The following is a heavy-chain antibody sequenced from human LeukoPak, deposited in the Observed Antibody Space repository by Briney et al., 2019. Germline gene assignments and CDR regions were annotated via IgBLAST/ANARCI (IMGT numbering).Heavy chain of an antibody. Sequence: ASVKVSCKASGYTFTGYYMHWVRQAPGQGLEWMGWINPHTGGTNYAQKFQGRVTMTRDTSISTAYVELSGLTSDDSAVYYCARPYCSGGSCHDYFDYWGQGTLVTVFS. D-gene: IGHD2-15*01. J-gene: IGHJ4*02. CDR3: ARPYCSGGSCHDYFDY. CDR2: INPHTGGT. V-gene: IGHV1-2*02. CDR1: GYTFTGYY.